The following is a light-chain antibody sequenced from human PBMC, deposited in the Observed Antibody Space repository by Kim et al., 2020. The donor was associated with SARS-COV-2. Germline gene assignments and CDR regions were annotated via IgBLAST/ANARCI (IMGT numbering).Light chain of an antibody. Sequence: VSVALGPTATITCEGASIGRKNVHWYQQKPAQAPVLVIYRDSHRPSGIPERFSGSNSGNTATLTISRAQAGDEADFYCQVWDSAWVFGGGTKLTVL. CDR1: SIGRKN. CDR2: RDS. V-gene: IGLV3-9*01. J-gene: IGLJ3*02. CDR3: QVWDSAWV.